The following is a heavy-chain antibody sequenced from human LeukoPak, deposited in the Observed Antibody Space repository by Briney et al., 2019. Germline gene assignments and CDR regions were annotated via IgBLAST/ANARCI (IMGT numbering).Heavy chain of an antibody. D-gene: IGHD1-26*01. Sequence: PGGSLRLSCAASGFTFSSYGMHWVRQAPGKGLEWVAIIRNGGSNKYYADSVKGRLTISRANSKNTLYLKMHSLNATDTAEYYWARNRLVGAPDAFDIWGKGVTVTV. CDR3: ARNRLVGAPDAFDI. V-gene: IGHV3-33*01. CDR2: IRNGGSNK. J-gene: IGHJ3*02. CDR1: GFTFSSYG.